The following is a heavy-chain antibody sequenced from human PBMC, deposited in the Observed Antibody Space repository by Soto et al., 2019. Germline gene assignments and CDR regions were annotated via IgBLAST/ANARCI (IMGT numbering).Heavy chain of an antibody. Sequence: QVQLVQSGGGVVQSGRSLRLFCISSGFTFNTYGMFWARQAPGTGLEWVAGIWYDGSYRYYVDSVKGRFTVSRDNSKNTVYLEMNNLRAEDTAVYYCARISGSGHLGWFDPWGQGTLVTVSS. CDR2: IWYDGSYR. CDR1: GFTFNTYG. CDR3: ARISGSGHLGWFDP. J-gene: IGHJ5*02. D-gene: IGHD3-10*01. V-gene: IGHV3-33*01.